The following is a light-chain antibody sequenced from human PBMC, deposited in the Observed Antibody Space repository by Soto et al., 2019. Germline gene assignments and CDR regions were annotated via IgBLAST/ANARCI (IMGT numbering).Light chain of an antibody. Sequence: QSVLTQPPSASGTPGQRVTISCSGSSSNIGSNYVYWYQQLPGTAPKLLIYRNNQRPSGVPDRFSGSKAGTSASLGISGLRGEDEADYYCAGWGGGRGGVFGGGTKLTVL. CDR2: RNN. V-gene: IGLV1-47*01. CDR1: SSNIGSNY. J-gene: IGLJ2*01. CDR3: AGWGGGRGGV.